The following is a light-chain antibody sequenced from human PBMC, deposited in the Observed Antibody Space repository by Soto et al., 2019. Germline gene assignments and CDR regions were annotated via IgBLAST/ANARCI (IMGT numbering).Light chain of an antibody. V-gene: IGKV1-9*01. Sequence: DIQLTKYPSFLSASLGDRVTITLRASQGISSYLAWYQQKPGKAPKPLIYDASTLQGGLPSRFSGSGSGTEFTLTISSLQPEEFATYFCQQLNSYPLTFGQGTKVDIK. CDR2: DAS. CDR1: QGISSY. J-gene: IGKJ1*01. CDR3: QQLNSYPLT.